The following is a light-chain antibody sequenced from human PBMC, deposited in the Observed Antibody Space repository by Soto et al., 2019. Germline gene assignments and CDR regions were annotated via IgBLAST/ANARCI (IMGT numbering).Light chain of an antibody. Sequence: QSALTQPASVSGSPGQSITISCTGTSSYVGGYNYVSWYQQHPGKAPKLIIYDVSNRPSGVSNRFSGSKSGNTASLTISGLQAEDEADYYCSSYTSSSTLLDVFGTGTKVTVL. CDR1: SSYVGGYNY. J-gene: IGLJ1*01. CDR2: DVS. CDR3: SSYTSSSTLLDV. V-gene: IGLV2-14*01.